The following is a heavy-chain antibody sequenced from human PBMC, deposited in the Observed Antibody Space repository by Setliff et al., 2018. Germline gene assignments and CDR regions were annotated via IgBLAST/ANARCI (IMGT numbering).Heavy chain of an antibody. V-gene: IGHV7-4-1*02. CDR3: ARADHLVTTTFDY. CDR2: INTKTGDP. D-gene: IGHD4-17*01. Sequence: WIRQPAGKGLEWMGWINTKTGDPTYAQGYTGRFAFSLDTSDSATYLDISNLKAEDTATYYCARADHLVTTTFDYWGQGTLVTVSS. J-gene: IGHJ4*01.